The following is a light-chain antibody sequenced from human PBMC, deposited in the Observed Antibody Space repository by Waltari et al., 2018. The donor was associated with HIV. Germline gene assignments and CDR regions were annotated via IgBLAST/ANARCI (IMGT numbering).Light chain of an antibody. V-gene: IGKV1-5*03. CDR2: KAS. Sequence: DIQPSQSPSTLSAPVGGSVTITCRASRSVGPWLAWYQERPGDGPRLLIYKASILQTGVPSRFSGGGSGTDFTLSINNLQPEDSATYYCQQFNNEWTFGQGT. CDR1: RSVGPW. J-gene: IGKJ1*01. CDR3: QQFNNEWT.